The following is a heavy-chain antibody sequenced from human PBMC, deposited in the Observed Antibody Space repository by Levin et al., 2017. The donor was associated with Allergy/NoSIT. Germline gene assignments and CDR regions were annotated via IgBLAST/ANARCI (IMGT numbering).Heavy chain of an antibody. Sequence: PSETLSLTCTVSGDSISSYYWSWIRQPPGKGLQWIGYIYYSGSTSYNPSLKSRLTVSADTSKNQFSLKLTSVTAADTAVYYCARAPGDSLRTRFCSGSNCYSNWYLDLWGRGTLVTVSS. D-gene: IGHD2-15*01. J-gene: IGHJ2*01. V-gene: IGHV4-59*08. CDR3: ARAPGDSLRTRFCSGSNCYSNWYLDL. CDR1: GDSISSYY. CDR2: IYYSGST.